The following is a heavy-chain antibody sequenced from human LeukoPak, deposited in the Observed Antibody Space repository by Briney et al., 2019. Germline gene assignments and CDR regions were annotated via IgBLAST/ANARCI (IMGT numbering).Heavy chain of an antibody. CDR3: ARDYDILTGYYPDAFDI. J-gene: IGHJ3*02. D-gene: IGHD3-9*01. V-gene: IGHV3-48*03. Sequence: GGSLRLSCAASGFTFSSFEMMWVRQAQGKGREWGSYVSSSGRTKYYAGTVKGRFTSSRDNAKTSLYLKLNSLRAEDTAVYYCARDYDILTGYYPDAFDIWGQGTMVTVSS. CDR1: GFTFSSFE. CDR2: VSSSGRTK.